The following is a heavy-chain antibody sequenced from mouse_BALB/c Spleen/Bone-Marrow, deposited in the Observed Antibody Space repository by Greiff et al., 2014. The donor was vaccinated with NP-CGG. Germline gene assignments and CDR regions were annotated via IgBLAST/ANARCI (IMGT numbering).Heavy chain of an antibody. CDR1: GYTFTSYW. CDR3: TSPQLGRDY. V-gene: IGHV1S81*02. CDR2: INPSNGRT. J-gene: IGHJ2*01. D-gene: IGHD4-1*02. Sequence: QVQLQQSGAELVKPGASVKLSCKASGYTFTSYWMYWVKQRLGQGLEWIGEINPSNGRTDYNEKFKTKATLTVDSSSSTAYMQLSSLTSEDSAVYYCTSPQLGRDYWGQGTTLTVSS.